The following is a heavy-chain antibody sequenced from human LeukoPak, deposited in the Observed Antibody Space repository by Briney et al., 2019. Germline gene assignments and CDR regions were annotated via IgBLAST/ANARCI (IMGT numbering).Heavy chain of an antibody. Sequence: KAGGSLRLSCAASRFTFSSYSMNWVRQAPGKGLEWVSSISSSSSYIYYADSVKGRFTISRDNAKNSLYLQMSSLRAEDTAVYYCARDGGPDYWGQGTLVTVSS. D-gene: IGHD3-16*01. J-gene: IGHJ4*02. CDR3: ARDGGPDY. CDR2: ISSSSSYI. V-gene: IGHV3-21*01. CDR1: RFTFSSYS.